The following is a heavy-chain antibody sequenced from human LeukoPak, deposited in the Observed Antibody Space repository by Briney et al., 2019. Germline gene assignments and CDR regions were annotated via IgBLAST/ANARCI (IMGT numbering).Heavy chain of an antibody. Sequence: PGGSLRLSCAASGFAFSSYSMSWVRQAPGKGLEWVSSISSSSSYIYYADSLKGRFTISRDNAKNSLYLQMNSLRAGDTAVYYCARVPSDYWGQGTLVTVSS. CDR2: ISSSSSYI. CDR1: GFAFSSYS. CDR3: ARVPSDY. J-gene: IGHJ4*02. V-gene: IGHV3-21*01.